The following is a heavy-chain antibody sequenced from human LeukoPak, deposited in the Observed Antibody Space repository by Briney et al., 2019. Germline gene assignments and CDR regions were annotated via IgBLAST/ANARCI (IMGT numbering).Heavy chain of an antibody. J-gene: IGHJ4*02. CDR2: INPVNGVS. CDR3: TRDLDIVATIINV. D-gene: IGHD2-21*01. V-gene: IGHV1-18*01. CDR1: GYTFTSFG. Sequence: ASVKVSCKASGYTFTSFGFSWVRQAPGQGPEWMGWINPVNGVSEYAQKFQGRVNMTRDTSTSTVYMELNRLTSNDTAIYFCTRDLDIVATIINVWGQGTLVTVSS.